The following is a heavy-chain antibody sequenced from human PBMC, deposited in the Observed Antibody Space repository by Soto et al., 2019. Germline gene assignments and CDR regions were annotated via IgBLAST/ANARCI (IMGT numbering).Heavy chain of an antibody. Sequence: GGSLRLSCAASGFTFSSYAMSWVRQAPGKGLEWVSAISGSGGSTYYADSVKGRFTISRDNSKNTLYLQMNSLRAEDTAVYYCASLNRPYSSSPNVDYWGQGTLVTVSS. CDR3: ASLNRPYSSSPNVDY. CDR1: GFTFSSYA. J-gene: IGHJ4*02. CDR2: ISGSGGST. V-gene: IGHV3-23*01. D-gene: IGHD6-6*01.